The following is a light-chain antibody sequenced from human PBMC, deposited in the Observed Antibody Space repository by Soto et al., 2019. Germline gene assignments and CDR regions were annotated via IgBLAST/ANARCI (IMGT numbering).Light chain of an antibody. CDR1: SSDIGSYNF. V-gene: IGLV2-8*01. CDR2: DVT. Sequence: QSALTQPPSASGSPGQSVTISCTGASSDIGSYNFVSWYQQHPDKAPKLLIYDVTQRPSGVPDRFSGSKSGNTASLTVSGLQAEDEADYYCQSYDSSLSGYVVFGGGTKLTVL. J-gene: IGLJ2*01. CDR3: QSYDSSLSGYVV.